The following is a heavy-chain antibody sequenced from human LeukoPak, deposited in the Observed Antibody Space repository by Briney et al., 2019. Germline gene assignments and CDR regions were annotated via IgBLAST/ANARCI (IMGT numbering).Heavy chain of an antibody. D-gene: IGHD2-2*01. V-gene: IGHV5-51*01. CDR1: GYSFTSYW. CDR2: IYPGDSDT. J-gene: IGHJ4*02. CDR3: ARTPLEDIVVVPAAFIWDY. Sequence: GESLKISCKGSGYSFTSYWIGWVRQLPGKGLEWMGIIYPGDSDTRYSPSFQGQVTISADKTISTAYLQWSSLKASDTAMYYCARTPLEDIVVVPAAFIWDYWGQGTLVTVSS.